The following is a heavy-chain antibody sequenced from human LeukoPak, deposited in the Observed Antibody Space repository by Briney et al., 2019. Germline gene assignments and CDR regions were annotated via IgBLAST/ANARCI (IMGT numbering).Heavy chain of an antibody. CDR1: GFTFSNAW. V-gene: IGHV3-15*01. CDR2: IKSKTDGGTT. J-gene: IGHJ4*02. CDR3: TTGYSSSWSGDY. Sequence: PGGCLRHSCAASGFTFSNAWMSWVRQAPGKGLEWVGRIKSKTDGGTTDYAAPVKGRFTISRDDSKNTLYLQMNSLKTEDTAVYYCTTGYSSSWSGDYWGQGTLVTVSS. D-gene: IGHD6-13*01.